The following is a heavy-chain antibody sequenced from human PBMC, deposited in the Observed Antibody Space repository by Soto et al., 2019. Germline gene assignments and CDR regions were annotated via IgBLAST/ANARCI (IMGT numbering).Heavy chain of an antibody. CDR1: GFTFSDYY. J-gene: IGHJ6*02. V-gene: IGHV3-11*06. CDR3: ARVERGITIFGVVILYGMDV. CDR2: ISSSSSYT. D-gene: IGHD3-3*01. Sequence: GGSLRLSCAASGFTFSDYYMSWIRQAPGKGLEWVSYISSSSSYTNYADSVKGRFTISRGNAKNSLYLQMNSLRAEDTAVYYCARVERGITIFGVVILYGMDVWGQGTTVTVSS.